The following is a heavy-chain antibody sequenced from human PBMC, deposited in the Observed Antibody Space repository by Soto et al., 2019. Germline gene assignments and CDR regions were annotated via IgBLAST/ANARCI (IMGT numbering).Heavy chain of an antibody. V-gene: IGHV1-69*13. CDR3: ARVLIPAKRLQAFDI. Sequence: GASVKVSCKASGDTFSSYAISWVRQAPGQGLEWMGGIIPIFVTANYPQKFQGRVTITADESTSTAYMELSSLRSEDTAVYYCARVLIPAKRLQAFDIWGQGTMVTVSS. CDR1: GDTFSSYA. CDR2: IIPIFVTA. J-gene: IGHJ3*02. D-gene: IGHD2-21*01.